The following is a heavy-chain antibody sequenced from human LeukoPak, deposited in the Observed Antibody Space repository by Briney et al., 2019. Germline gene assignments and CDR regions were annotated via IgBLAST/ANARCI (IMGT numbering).Heavy chain of an antibody. CDR3: AASKIVVPAAIRPYWYFDL. CDR2: IYTSGSI. V-gene: IGHV4-4*07. D-gene: IGHD2-2*02. Sequence: SETLSLTCTVSGGSISSYYWSWIRQPAGKGLEWIGRIYTSGSINYNPSLKSRVTMSVDTSKNQFSLKLSSVTAADTAVYYCAASKIVVPAAIRPYWYFDLWGRGTLVTVSS. J-gene: IGHJ2*01. CDR1: GGSISSYY.